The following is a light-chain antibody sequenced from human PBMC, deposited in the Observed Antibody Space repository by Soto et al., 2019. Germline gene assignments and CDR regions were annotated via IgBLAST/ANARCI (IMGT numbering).Light chain of an antibody. J-gene: IGKJ2*01. CDR1: QTVASN. V-gene: IGKV3-15*01. Sequence: EIVMTQSPATLSVSPGERATLSCRASQTVASNLAWYQQKPGQAPRLLIHGASSRATGVPARFSGSGSGTEFTLTISSLKSEDFAVYYCQQYHNWPPQYTFGQGTKLQSK. CDR2: GAS. CDR3: QQYHNWPPQYT.